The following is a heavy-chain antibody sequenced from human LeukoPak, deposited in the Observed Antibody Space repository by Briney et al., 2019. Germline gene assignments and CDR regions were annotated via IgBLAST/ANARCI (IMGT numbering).Heavy chain of an antibody. CDR1: GGSISSGGYY. D-gene: IGHD5-12*01. CDR3: ARGGLYRSGYDSAPLDY. J-gene: IGHJ4*02. V-gene: IGHV4-30-2*01. CDR2: IYHSGST. Sequence: PSQTLSLTCTVSGGSISSGGYYWSWIRQPPGKGLEWIGYIYHSGSTYYNPSLKSRVTISVDTSKNQFSLKLSSVTAADTAVYYCARGGLYRSGYDSAPLDYWGQGTLVTVSS.